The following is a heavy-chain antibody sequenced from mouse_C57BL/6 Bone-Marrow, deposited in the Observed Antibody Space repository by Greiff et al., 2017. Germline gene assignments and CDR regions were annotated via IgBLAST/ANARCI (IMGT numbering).Heavy chain of an antibody. CDR1: GYTFTSYT. CDR2: INPSSGYT. CDR3: ARHPRRGFAY. V-gene: IGHV1-4*01. Sequence: QVQLQQSGAELARPGASVTMSCKASGYTFTSYTMHWVKQRPGQGLEWIGYINPSSGYTKYNQKFKDKATLTADKSSSTAYMQLSSLTSEDSAVYYCARHPRRGFAYWGQGTLVTVSA. J-gene: IGHJ3*01.